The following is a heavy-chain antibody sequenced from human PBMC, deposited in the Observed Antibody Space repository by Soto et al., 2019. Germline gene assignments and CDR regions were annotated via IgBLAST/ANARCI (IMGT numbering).Heavy chain of an antibody. J-gene: IGHJ4*02. CDR3: ARGLITGSHYSGGWYYFDT. V-gene: IGHV4-34*01. D-gene: IGHD6-19*01. CDR1: GESFSGYI. Sequence: QVQLQQSGAGLLKPSETLSLTCAVYGESFSGYIWTWIRQTPGKGLQWIGQINNSGSAYYNPSLKSRVTISVHTSNSQFSLELSSVTAADTAVYYCARGLITGSHYSGGWYYFDTWGQGTQVTFSS. CDR2: INNSGSA.